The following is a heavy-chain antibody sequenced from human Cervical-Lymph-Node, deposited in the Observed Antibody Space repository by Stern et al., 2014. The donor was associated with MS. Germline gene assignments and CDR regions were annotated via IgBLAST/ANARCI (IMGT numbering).Heavy chain of an antibody. D-gene: IGHD3-3*01. CDR3: ARMVSDFWRYGMDV. V-gene: IGHV1-3*01. Sequence: QVQLVQSGAEVKKPGASVKVSCKASGYTFTSYAMHWVRQAPGQRLEWMGWINAGNGNTKYSQNFQGRVTITRDTSASTAYMELSSLRSEDTAVYYCARMVSDFWRYGMDVWGQGTTVTVSS. CDR1: GYTFTSYA. CDR2: INAGNGNT. J-gene: IGHJ6*02.